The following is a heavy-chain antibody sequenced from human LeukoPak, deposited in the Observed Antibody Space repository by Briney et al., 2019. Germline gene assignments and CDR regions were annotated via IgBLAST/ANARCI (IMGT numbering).Heavy chain of an antibody. D-gene: IGHD5-18*01. J-gene: IGHJ4*02. CDR2: INLNSGGT. Sequence: GASVKVSCKASGYSFTDYFIHWVRQAPRQGLEWMGWINLNSGGTNYAQKFQARVTMTSDTSISTVYMELSSLRSDDTAVYYCARCGYSYGHFDYWGQGTPVTVSS. V-gene: IGHV1-2*02. CDR1: GYSFTDYF. CDR3: ARCGYSYGHFDY.